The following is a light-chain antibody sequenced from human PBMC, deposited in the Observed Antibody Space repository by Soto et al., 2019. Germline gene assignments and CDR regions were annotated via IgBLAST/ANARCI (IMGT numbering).Light chain of an antibody. Sequence: ITQSQPPLSVSPGERAPLSSRAIQRFTRNLAWYQQNPGQAPRPLIYGASTRATGIPARFSGSGSGTEFTLTISSLQSEDFAVYYCQHQKTFGQGTKVEIK. CDR2: GAS. CDR1: QRFTRN. J-gene: IGKJ1*01. CDR3: QHQKT. V-gene: IGKV3-15*01.